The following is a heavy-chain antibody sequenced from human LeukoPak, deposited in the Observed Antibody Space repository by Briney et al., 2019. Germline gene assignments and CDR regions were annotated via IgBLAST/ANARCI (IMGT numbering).Heavy chain of an antibody. V-gene: IGHV3-13*01. J-gene: IGHJ4*02. D-gene: IGHD6-13*01. CDR1: GFTFSSYD. CDR3: VRREWFASSWYLDY. Sequence: GGSLRLSCAASGFTFSSYDMHWVRQPKGKGLEWVSAIGAAGDTYYRSSVKGRFTISRDNAKNSLYLQMNSLRGEDTAVYFCVRREWFASSWYLDYWGPGTLVTVSS. CDR2: IGAAGDT.